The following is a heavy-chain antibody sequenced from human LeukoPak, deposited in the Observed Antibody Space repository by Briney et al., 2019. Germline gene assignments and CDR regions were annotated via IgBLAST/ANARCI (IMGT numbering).Heavy chain of an antibody. J-gene: IGHJ4*02. CDR1: GFTFSSYG. D-gene: IGHD1-26*01. CDR3: ARDTVGVTDY. CDR2: IKPDGSEK. V-gene: IGHV3-7*01. Sequence: GGSLRLSCAASGFTFSSYGMHWVRQAPGKGLEWVTNIKPDGSEKYYVDSVKGRFTISRDNAKNSLFLQMNSLRAEDTALYYCARDTVGVTDYWGQGTLVTVSS.